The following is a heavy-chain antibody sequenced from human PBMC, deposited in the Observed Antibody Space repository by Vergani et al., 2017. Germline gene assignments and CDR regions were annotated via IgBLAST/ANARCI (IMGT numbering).Heavy chain of an antibody. Sequence: QVQLVQSGAEVKKPGSSVKVSCKASGGTFSSYAISWVRQAPGQGLEWMGGIIPIFGIANYAQKFQGRVTITADKSTSTAYMELSSLRSEDTAVYYCARDSGYCSGGSCYNYYYYGMDVWGQGTTVTVSS. J-gene: IGHJ6*02. CDR2: IIPIFGIA. CDR3: ARDSGYCSGGSCYNYYYYGMDV. D-gene: IGHD2-15*01. CDR1: GGTFSSYA. V-gene: IGHV1-69*17.